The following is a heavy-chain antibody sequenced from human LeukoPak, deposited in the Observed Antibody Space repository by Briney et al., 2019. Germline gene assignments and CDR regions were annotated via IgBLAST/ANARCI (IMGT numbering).Heavy chain of an antibody. J-gene: IGHJ4*02. Sequence: PSETLSLTCTVSGGTIRSYYWNWIRQPPGKGLEWIGYIYYSGSTNYNPSVESRVTISVDTSMNQFSLKLSSVTAADTAVYYCARGHSSGWYYFDYWGQGTLVTVSS. V-gene: IGHV4-59*01. D-gene: IGHD6-19*01. CDR1: GGTIRSYY. CDR3: ARGHSSGWYYFDY. CDR2: IYYSGST.